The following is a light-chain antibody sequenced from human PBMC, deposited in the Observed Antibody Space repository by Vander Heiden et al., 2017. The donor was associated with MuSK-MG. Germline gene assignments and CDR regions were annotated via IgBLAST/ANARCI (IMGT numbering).Light chain of an antibody. CDR1: QSGNTF. V-gene: IGKV3-11*01. CDR2: DAS. Sequence: EVVLTQSPVPLSLSPGDRATLSGRSSQSGNTFLDWYQQRPGQAPRLLSYDASKRATGIPARFSGSGSGTDFTLTNSSLEPEDFAVYFCQRRSNWPPCTFGEGTRLETK. J-gene: IGKJ5*01. CDR3: QRRSNWPPCT.